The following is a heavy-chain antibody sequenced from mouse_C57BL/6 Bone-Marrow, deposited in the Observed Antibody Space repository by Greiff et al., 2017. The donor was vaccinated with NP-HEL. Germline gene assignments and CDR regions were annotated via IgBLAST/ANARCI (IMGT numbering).Heavy chain of an antibody. Sequence: EVQLLESGGGLVQPGGSLSLSCAASGFTFTDYYMSWVRQPPGKALEWLGFIRNKVNGYTTEYPAWGKGRFTISRDNSQSILYIEMNALRAEDSATYYCARCDDYPYCAVDYWGQGTSLTVSS. CDR2: IRNKVNGYTT. V-gene: IGHV7-3*01. CDR1: GFTFTDYY. D-gene: IGHD2-4*01. CDR3: ARCDDYPYCAVDY. J-gene: IGHJ4*01.